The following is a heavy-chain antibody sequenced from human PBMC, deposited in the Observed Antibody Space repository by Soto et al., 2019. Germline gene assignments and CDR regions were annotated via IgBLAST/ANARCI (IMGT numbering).Heavy chain of an antibody. Sequence: GASVKVSCKASGYTFTIYGIIWVRQAPGQGLEWMGWIRAYNGNTNYAQKLQGRVTMTTDTSTSTAYMELRSLRSDDTAVYYCARDQRVYYDSSGYYYNFDYWGQGTLVTV. J-gene: IGHJ4*02. CDR3: ARDQRVYYDSSGYYYNFDY. CDR1: GYTFTIYG. CDR2: IRAYNGNT. V-gene: IGHV1-18*01. D-gene: IGHD3-22*01.